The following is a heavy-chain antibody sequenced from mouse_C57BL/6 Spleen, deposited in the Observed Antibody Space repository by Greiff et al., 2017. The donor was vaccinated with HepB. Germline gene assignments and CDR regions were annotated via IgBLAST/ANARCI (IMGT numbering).Heavy chain of an antibody. CDR2: IYPGNSET. V-gene: IGHV1-5*01. D-gene: IGHD1-1*01. J-gene: IGHJ3*01. Sequence: EVQLQQSGTVLARPGASVKMSCKTSGYTFTSYWMHWVKQRPGQGLEWIGAIYPGNSETSYNQKFKGKAKLTAVTSASTAYMELSSLTNEDSAVYYCTNYYGSRPAWFAYWGQGTLVTVSA. CDR1: GYTFTSYW. CDR3: TNYYGSRPAWFAY.